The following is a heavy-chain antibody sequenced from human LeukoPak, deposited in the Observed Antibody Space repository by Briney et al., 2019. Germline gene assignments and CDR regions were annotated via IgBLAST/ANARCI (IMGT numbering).Heavy chain of an antibody. CDR3: AKGPHDRGYWYFDL. Sequence: PGGSLRLSCAASGFTFSSYAMSWVRQAPGKGLEWVSPISGNGDTTYYADSVKGRFTISRDNSKNTLYLQMNSLRVEDTAVYYCAKGPHDRGYWYFDLWGRGTLVTVSS. V-gene: IGHV3-23*01. CDR2: ISGNGDTT. J-gene: IGHJ2*01. CDR1: GFTFSSYA.